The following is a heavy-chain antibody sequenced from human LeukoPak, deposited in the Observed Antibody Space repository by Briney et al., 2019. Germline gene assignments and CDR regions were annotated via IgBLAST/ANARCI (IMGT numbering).Heavy chain of an antibody. CDR1: GGSISSGGYY. V-gene: IGHV4-61*08. D-gene: IGHD3-3*01. CDR2: IYYSGST. Sequence: PSETLSLTCTVSGGSISSGGYYWSWIRQPPGKGLEWIGYIYYSGSTNYNPSLKSRVTISVDTSKNQFSLKLSSVTAADTAVYYCAREVFTYYYYMDVWGKGTTVTVSS. CDR3: AREVFTYYYYMDV. J-gene: IGHJ6*03.